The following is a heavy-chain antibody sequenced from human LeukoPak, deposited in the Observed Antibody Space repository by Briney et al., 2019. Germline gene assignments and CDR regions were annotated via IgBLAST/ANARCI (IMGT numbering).Heavy chain of an antibody. CDR1: GFTFSSYW. J-gene: IGHJ4*02. V-gene: IGHV3-7*03. CDR2: IKQDGGEK. Sequence: GGSLRLSCAAPGFTFSSYWMSWVRQAPGKGLEWVANIKQDGGEKYYVDSVKGRFTISRDNAEKSLYLQMNSLRAEDTAVYYCARDKIVGATKFDYWGQGTLVTVSS. D-gene: IGHD1-26*01. CDR3: ARDKIVGATKFDY.